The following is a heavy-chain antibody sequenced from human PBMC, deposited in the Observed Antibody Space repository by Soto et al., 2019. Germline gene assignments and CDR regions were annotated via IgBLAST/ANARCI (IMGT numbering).Heavy chain of an antibody. CDR1: GFTFSSYG. CDR2: ISNDGSNK. V-gene: IGHV3-30*03. J-gene: IGHJ4*02. D-gene: IGHD3-16*01. Sequence: QVQLVESGGGVVQPGRSLRLSCAASGFTFSSYGMHWVRQAPGKGLEWVALISNDGSNKYYVDSVKGRFTISRDNSMNTLYLQMNSLRAEDTAVYYCGGGHYFSDYWGQGTLITVSS. CDR3: GGGHYFSDY.